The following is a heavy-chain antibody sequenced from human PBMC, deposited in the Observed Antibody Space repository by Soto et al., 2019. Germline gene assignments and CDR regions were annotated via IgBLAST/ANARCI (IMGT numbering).Heavy chain of an antibody. CDR2: IYPGDSDT. CDR1: GYSFTSYW. Sequence: GESLKISCKGSGYSFTSYWIGWVRQMPGKGLELMGIIYPGDSDTRYSPSFQGQVTISADKSISTAYLQWSSLKASDTAMYYCASLGYCSGGSCYEGSSYFDYWGQGTLVTVSS. V-gene: IGHV5-51*01. D-gene: IGHD2-15*01. CDR3: ASLGYCSGGSCYEGSSYFDY. J-gene: IGHJ4*02.